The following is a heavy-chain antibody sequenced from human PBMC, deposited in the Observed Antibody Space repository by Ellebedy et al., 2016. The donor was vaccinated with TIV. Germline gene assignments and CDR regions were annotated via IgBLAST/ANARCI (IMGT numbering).Heavy chain of an antibody. CDR3: ARDFPLRAGAY. Sequence: KVSCXASGYSFTSYWIGWVRQMPGKGLEWMGIIYPGDSDTRYSPSFQGQVTISADKSISTAYLQWSSLKASDTAVYYCARDFPLRAGAYWGQGTLVTVSS. CDR1: GYSFTSYW. CDR2: IYPGDSDT. V-gene: IGHV5-51*01. D-gene: IGHD6-13*01. J-gene: IGHJ4*02.